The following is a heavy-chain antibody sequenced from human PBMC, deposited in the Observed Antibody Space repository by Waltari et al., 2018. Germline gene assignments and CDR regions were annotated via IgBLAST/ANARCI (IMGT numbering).Heavy chain of an antibody. CDR1: GFTGNNNY. Sequence: EVQLVESGGGLIQPGGSLSVSCAASGFTGNNNYMIWVRQAPGKGLEWVSLIFSGGNTFYADSVRGRFTISRDSSKNTLYLQMNSLRTEDTAVYYCASSPKEGYWGQGTLVTVSS. J-gene: IGHJ4*02. CDR3: ASSPKEGY. V-gene: IGHV3-53*01. CDR2: IFSGGNT.